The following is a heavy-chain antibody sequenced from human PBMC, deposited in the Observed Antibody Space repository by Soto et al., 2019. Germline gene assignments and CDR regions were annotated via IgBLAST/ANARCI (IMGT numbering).Heavy chain of an antibody. CDR2: ITGSGDSA. CDR1: GFVFRNYA. J-gene: IGHJ4*02. CDR3: TKVLTAEQFYPSDS. Sequence: PGGSLRLSCAASGFVFRNYATTWVRQAPGKGLEWVSAITGSGDSAYYADAVKGRFTISRDNSNNKLSLQMNSLRADDTAVYYCTKVLTAEQFYPSDSWGQGTLVTVS. V-gene: IGHV3-23*01. D-gene: IGHD2-21*02.